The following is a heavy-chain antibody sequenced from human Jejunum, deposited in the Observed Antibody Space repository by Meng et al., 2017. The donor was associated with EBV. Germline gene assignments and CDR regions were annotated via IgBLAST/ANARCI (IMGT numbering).Heavy chain of an antibody. J-gene: IGHJ4*02. V-gene: IGHV4-4*02. D-gene: IGHD3-22*01. CDR2: IYHGGGT. Sequence: QVPLQESGPRLAMPSGPLSFAGGGSGGSISDYDWWSWVRQPPGKGLEWLGEIYHGGGTNYNPSLESRVTISVDKSKNQFSLKLNSVTVADTAVYYCAGNGYYALEYWGPGILVTVSS. CDR3: AGNGYYALEY. CDR1: GGSISDYDW.